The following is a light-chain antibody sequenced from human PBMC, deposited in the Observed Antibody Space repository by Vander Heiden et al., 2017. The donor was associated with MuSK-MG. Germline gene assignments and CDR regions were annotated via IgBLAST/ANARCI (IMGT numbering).Light chain of an antibody. CDR1: KLGDQY. J-gene: IGLJ1*01. CDR3: QEWNSSNAV. Sequence: SSELTQPPSVSVSPGQTASITSSGDKLGDQYACWDQQKPGQFLVVVIYQSSKRPSGIPERFSASNSGTTATLTISGTQAVDEYYYYCQEWNSSNAVFGTGTKVTVL. CDR2: QSS. V-gene: IGLV3-1*01.